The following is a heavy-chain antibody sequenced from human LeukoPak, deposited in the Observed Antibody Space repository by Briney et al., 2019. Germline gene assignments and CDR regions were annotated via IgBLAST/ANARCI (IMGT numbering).Heavy chain of an antibody. CDR2: ISGSGGST. CDR3: VRDKIVGATKNDY. V-gene: IGHV3-23*01. D-gene: IGHD1-26*01. J-gene: IGHJ4*02. Sequence: PGGSLRLSCAASGFTFSSYVMSWVRQAPGKGLEWVSAISGSGGSTYYADSVKGRFTISRDNSKNTLYLQMNSLRTEDTAVYYCVRDKIVGATKNDYWGQGILVTVSS. CDR1: GFTFSSYV.